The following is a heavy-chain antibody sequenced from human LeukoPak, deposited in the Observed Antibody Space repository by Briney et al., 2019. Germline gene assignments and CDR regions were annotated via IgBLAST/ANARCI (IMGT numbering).Heavy chain of an antibody. V-gene: IGHV4-59*08. CDR2: IYYSGST. CDR3: ARHSSGYLSYFDY. D-gene: IGHD3-22*01. CDR1: GGSISSYH. Sequence: SETLSLTCTVSGGSISSYHWSWIRQPPGKGLEWIGYIYYSGSTNYNPSLKSRVTISLATSKNQFSLKVCSVTAADTAVYYCARHSSGYLSYFDYWGQGTLVPVSS. J-gene: IGHJ4*02.